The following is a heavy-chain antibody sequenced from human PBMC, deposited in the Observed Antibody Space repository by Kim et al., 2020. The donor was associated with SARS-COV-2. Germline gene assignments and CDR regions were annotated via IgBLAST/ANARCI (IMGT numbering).Heavy chain of an antibody. V-gene: IGHV3-66*01. D-gene: IGHD3-22*01. Sequence: GGSLRLSCAASGFTVSSNYMSWVRQAPGKGLEWVSVIYSGGSTYYADSVKGRFTISRDNSKNTLYLQMNSLRAEDTAVYYCARGTYYYDRSDAIDIWGQGTMVTVSS. CDR3: ARGTYYYDRSDAIDI. CDR2: IYSGGST. CDR1: GFTVSSNY. J-gene: IGHJ3*02.